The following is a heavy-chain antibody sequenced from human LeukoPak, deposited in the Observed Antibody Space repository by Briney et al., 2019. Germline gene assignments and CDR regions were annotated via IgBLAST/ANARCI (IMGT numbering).Heavy chain of an antibody. V-gene: IGHV4-59*01. CDR3: ARGGAARLHFQN. J-gene: IGHJ1*01. Sequence: SETLSLTCTVSGGSISTYYWNWIRQPPGEGLEWIWYIYHSGSTNYTPSLQSRVTISVDTSKNQFSLNLNSVTAADTAVYYCARGGAARLHFQNWGQGTLVTVSS. CDR1: GGSISTYY. CDR2: IYHSGST. D-gene: IGHD6-6*01.